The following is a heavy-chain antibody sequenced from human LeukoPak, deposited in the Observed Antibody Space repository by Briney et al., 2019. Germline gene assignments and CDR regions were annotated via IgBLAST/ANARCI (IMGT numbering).Heavy chain of an antibody. CDR2: IYYSGST. CDR1: GGSISSYY. J-gene: IGHJ4*02. D-gene: IGHD5-12*01. V-gene: IGHV4-59*08. Sequence: SETLSLTCTVSGGSISSYYWSWIRQPPGKGLEWIGYIYYSGSTNYNPSLKSRVTISVDASKNQFSLKPSSVTAADTAVYYCARTKWLRDFDYWGQGTLVTVSS. CDR3: ARTKWLRDFDY.